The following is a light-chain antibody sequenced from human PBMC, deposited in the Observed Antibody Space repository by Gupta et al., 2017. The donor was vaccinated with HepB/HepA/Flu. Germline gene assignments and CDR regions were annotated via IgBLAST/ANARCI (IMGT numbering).Light chain of an antibody. CDR1: QSVSSS. CDR3: QQTNSWPRIT. V-gene: IGKV3-11*01. CDR2: DAS. Sequence: EIVLTPSPATLSLSPGERATLSCRASQSVSSSLAWYQQKPGQAPRLLIYDASDRATGIPARFSGSGSGTDFTLTISSLEPEDFAIYYCQQTNSWPRITCGQGTRLEIE. J-gene: IGKJ5*01.